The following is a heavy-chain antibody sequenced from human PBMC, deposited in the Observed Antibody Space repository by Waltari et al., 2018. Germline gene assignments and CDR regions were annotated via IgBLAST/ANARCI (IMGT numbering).Heavy chain of an antibody. Sequence: QVQLVQSGAEVKKPGASVKVSCKASGYTFPGYYMHWVRQAPGQGLEWMGWINPNIGGRNYAQKFQGRVNMTSDMSISTAYMELSRLRSDDTAVYYCARDLTAGAGHNFRGGRDYWGQGTLVTVSS. V-gene: IGHV1-2*02. CDR1: GYTFPGYY. CDR3: ARDLTAGAGHNFRGGRDY. J-gene: IGHJ4*02. D-gene: IGHD2-15*01. CDR2: INPNIGGR.